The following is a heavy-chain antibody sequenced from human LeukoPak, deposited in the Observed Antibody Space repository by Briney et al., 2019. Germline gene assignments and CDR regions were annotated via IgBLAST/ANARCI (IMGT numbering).Heavy chain of an antibody. V-gene: IGHV4-39*07. D-gene: IGHD6-13*01. CDR3: ARADYSSTWSHDYYYMDV. CDR1: GGSISSSSYY. CDR2: IYYSGSM. Sequence: PSETLSLTCTVSGGSISSSSYYWGWIRQPPGKGLEWIGSIYYSGSMYYNPSLKSRVTKSVDTSKNQFSLKLSPVTAADTAVYYCARADYSSTWSHDYYYMDVWGKGTTVTVSS. J-gene: IGHJ6*03.